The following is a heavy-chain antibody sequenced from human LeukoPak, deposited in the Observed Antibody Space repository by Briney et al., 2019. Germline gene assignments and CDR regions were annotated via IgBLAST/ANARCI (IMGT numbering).Heavy chain of an antibody. Sequence: SVKVSCKASGGTFGRNAISWVRQVPRQGLEWMGGIIPLFGTSNYAQKFQGRLTTTADKSTSTVYMELSNLRSEDTAVYYCARGKAVAGRPQTWFDPWGQGTLVTVSS. CDR1: GGTFGRNA. D-gene: IGHD6-19*01. CDR2: IIPLFGTS. V-gene: IGHV1-69*06. J-gene: IGHJ5*02. CDR3: ARGKAVAGRPQTWFDP.